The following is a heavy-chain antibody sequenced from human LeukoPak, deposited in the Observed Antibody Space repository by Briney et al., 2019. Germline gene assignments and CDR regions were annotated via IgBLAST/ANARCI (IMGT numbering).Heavy chain of an antibody. Sequence: SETLSLTCSVSGGSTSNYYWSWIRQPPGKGLEWIGYIYYSGSTSYDPSLKSRVTISVDTSKNQFSLKLSSVTAADTAVYYCATVDVESDIDYWGQGTLVTVSS. D-gene: IGHD2-21*02. CDR3: ATVDVESDIDY. CDR2: IYYSGST. V-gene: IGHV4-59*01. CDR1: GGSTSNYY. J-gene: IGHJ4*02.